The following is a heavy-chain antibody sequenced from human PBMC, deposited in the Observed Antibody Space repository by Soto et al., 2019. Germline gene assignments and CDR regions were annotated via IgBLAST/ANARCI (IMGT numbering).Heavy chain of an antibody. J-gene: IGHJ4*02. CDR2: ISGSGGST. Sequence: EVQLLESGGGLVQPGGSLRLSCAASGFTFSSYAMSWVRQAPGKGLEWVSAISGSGGSTYYADSVKGRFTISRDNSKNTLYLQMNSLRAEDTTVYYCAKAGAAADHFDYWGQGTLVTVSS. CDR1: GFTFSSYA. D-gene: IGHD6-13*01. CDR3: AKAGAAADHFDY. V-gene: IGHV3-23*01.